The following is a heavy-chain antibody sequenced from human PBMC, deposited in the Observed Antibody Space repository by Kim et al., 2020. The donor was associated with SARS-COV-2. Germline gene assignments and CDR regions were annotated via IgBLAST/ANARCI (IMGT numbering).Heavy chain of an antibody. CDR1: GYSFTSYW. Sequence: GESLKISCKGSGYSFTSYWIGWVRQMPGKGLEWMGIIYPGDSDTRYSPSFQGQVTISADKSISTAYLQWSSLKASDTAMYYCASPAYSYGWAFEIWGQGTMVTVTS. CDR2: IYPGDSDT. J-gene: IGHJ3*02. V-gene: IGHV5-51*01. D-gene: IGHD5-18*01. CDR3: ASPAYSYGWAFEI.